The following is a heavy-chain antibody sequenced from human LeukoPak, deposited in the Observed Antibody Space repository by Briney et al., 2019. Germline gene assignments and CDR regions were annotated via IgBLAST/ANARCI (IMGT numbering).Heavy chain of an antibody. Sequence: GGSLRLSCAASGFIFSSYAMSWVRQAPGKGLEWVSATSGSGGSTYYADSVKGRFTISRDNSKNTLYLQMNSLRAEDTAVYYCAKEGSGYDYFDYWGQGTLVTVSS. V-gene: IGHV3-23*01. D-gene: IGHD5-12*01. CDR3: AKEGSGYDYFDY. J-gene: IGHJ4*02. CDR1: GFIFSSYA. CDR2: TSGSGGST.